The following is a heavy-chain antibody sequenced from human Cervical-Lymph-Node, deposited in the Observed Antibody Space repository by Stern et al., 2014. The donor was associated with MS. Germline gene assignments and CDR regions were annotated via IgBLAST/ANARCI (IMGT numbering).Heavy chain of an antibody. CDR1: GGSISSGSYY. D-gene: IGHD6-6*01. J-gene: IGHJ4*02. CDR3: ASNSTSSPYFAY. CDR2: TYYVGGA. Sequence: QVQLQESGPGLVKPSETLSLICTVSGGSISSGSYYWAWIRQPPGKGLEWIGRTYYVGGADYNPPLKSRATISVDTSRNQFSLKLSSVTATDTAVYYCASNSTSSPYFAYWGQGSLVSVSS. V-gene: IGHV4-39*01.